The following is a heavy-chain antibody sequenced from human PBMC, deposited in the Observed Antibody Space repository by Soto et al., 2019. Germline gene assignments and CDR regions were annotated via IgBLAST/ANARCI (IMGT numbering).Heavy chain of an antibody. D-gene: IGHD2-15*01. CDR1: GGTFSSYA. V-gene: IGHV1-69*13. CDR2: IIPIFGTA. J-gene: IGHJ5*02. CDR3: ARKGCSGGSRYPNWFDP. Sequence: GASVKVSCKASGGTFSSYAISWVRQAPGQGLEWMGGIIPIFGTANYAQKFQGRVTITADESTSTAYMELSSLRSEDTAVYYCARKGCSGGSRYPNWFDPWGQGTLVTVSS.